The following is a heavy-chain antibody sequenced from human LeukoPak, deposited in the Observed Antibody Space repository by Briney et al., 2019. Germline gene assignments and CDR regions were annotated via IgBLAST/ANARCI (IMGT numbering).Heavy chain of an antibody. Sequence: GGSLRLSCAAPGFTFSIYGMHWVRQAPGKGLEWVAAVSYDGSNKYYADSVKGRFTISRDNSKNTLYLQMNSLRAEDTAVYSCAKGYCSGGTCYYYFDYWGQGTLVTVSS. J-gene: IGHJ4*02. CDR2: VSYDGSNK. V-gene: IGHV3-30*18. CDR3: AKGYCSGGTCYYYFDY. D-gene: IGHD2-15*01. CDR1: GFTFSIYG.